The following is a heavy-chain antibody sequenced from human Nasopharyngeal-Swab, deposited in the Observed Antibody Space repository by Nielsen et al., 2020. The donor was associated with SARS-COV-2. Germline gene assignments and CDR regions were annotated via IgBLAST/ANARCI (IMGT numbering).Heavy chain of an antibody. J-gene: IGHJ4*02. CDR1: GGSMSNFH. CDR3: ARRLGLRAPFDY. D-gene: IGHD5/OR15-5a*01. Sequence: SATLSLTCTVSGGSMSNFHWGWIRLSPGKGLEWIGYVYDSGSTKYNPSLNSRVTISVDTSKTQFSLKVRSVTAADTAVYFCARRLGLRAPFDYWGQGTLVTVSS. CDR2: VYDSGST. V-gene: IGHV4-59*08.